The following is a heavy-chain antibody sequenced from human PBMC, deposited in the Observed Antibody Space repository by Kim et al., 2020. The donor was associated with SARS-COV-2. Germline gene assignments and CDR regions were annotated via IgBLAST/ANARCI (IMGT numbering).Heavy chain of an antibody. Sequence: ASVKVSCKASGYTFTSYYMHWVRQAPGQGLEWMGIINPSGGSTSYAQKFQGRVTMTRDTSTSTVYMELSSLRSEDTAVYYCARDPAWGGYNYHFDYWGQGTLVTVSS. J-gene: IGHJ4*02. CDR2: INPSGGST. CDR1: GYTFTSYY. V-gene: IGHV1-46*01. CDR3: ARDPAWGGYNYHFDY. D-gene: IGHD5-12*01.